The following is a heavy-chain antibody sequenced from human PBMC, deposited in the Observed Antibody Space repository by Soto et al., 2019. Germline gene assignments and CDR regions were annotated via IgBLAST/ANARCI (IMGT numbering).Heavy chain of an antibody. CDR2: VEGSGADS. J-gene: IGHJ1*01. CDR3: AKAGGSTWGTEYFQH. V-gene: IGHV3-23*01. Sequence: EVQLLESGGGLVQPGGSLRLSCAASGFTFSSYAMSWVRQAPGKGLEWVSLVEGSGADSYYVDSVKGRFTISRDNSNNTLYLQMTSLRAEDTAVYYWAKAGGSTWGTEYFQHWGQGTVVTVSS. D-gene: IGHD6-13*01. CDR1: GFTFSSYA.